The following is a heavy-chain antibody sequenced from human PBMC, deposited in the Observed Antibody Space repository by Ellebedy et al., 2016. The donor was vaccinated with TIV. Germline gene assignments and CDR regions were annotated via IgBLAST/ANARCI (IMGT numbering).Heavy chain of an antibody. Sequence: MPSETLSLTCAVCGGSFSSYYWSWIRQPPGKGLEWIGYIYYSGSTNYNPSLKSRVTISVDTSKNQFSLKLSSVTAEDTAVYYCARHKEGYCTNGVCSYFDYWGQGTLVTVSS. CDR1: GGSFSSYY. CDR2: IYYSGST. V-gene: IGHV4-59*08. CDR3: ARHKEGYCTNGVCSYFDY. J-gene: IGHJ4*02. D-gene: IGHD2-8*01.